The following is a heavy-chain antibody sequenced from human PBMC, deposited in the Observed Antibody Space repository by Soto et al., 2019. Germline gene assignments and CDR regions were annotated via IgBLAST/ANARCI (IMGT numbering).Heavy chain of an antibody. CDR3: ARVLTSFGVVIGY. J-gene: IGHJ4*02. Sequence: QVQLVQSGAEVKKPGASVKLSCKTSGYTFTGYVVDWVRQAPGQGLEWMGWINSGNGNTKYSEKFQGRVTITRDTSARTAYMELNRLTFEDRAVYCCARVLTSFGVVIGYWGQGTLVTVSS. CDR1: GYTFTGYV. V-gene: IGHV1-3*01. D-gene: IGHD3-3*01. CDR2: INSGNGNT.